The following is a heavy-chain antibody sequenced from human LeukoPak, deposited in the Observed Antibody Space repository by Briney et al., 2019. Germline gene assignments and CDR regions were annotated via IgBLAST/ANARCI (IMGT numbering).Heavy chain of an antibody. V-gene: IGHV3-23*01. D-gene: IGHD4-11*01. J-gene: IGHJ4*02. CDR2: IRGSGVGT. CDR3: ANRPTEIGS. Sequence: GGSLRLSCAASGFTFSSSAMNWVRQAPGKGLEWVSGIRGSGVGTYYADSVKGRFTISRDNSKNTLYLQMNSLRAEDTAVYYCANRPTEIGSWGQGTLVTVSS. CDR1: GFTFSSSA.